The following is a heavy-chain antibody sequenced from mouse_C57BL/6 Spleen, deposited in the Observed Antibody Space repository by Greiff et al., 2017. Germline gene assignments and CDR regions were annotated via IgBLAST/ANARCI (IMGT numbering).Heavy chain of an antibody. V-gene: IGHV5-4*01. D-gene: IGHD1-1*01. CDR3: ARDGNYYGSTLFAY. Sequence: EVQVVESGGGLVKPGGSLKLSCAASGFTFSSYAMSWVRQTPEKRLEWVATISDGGSYTYYPDNVKGRFTISRDNAKNTLYLQMSHLKSEDTAMYYCARDGNYYGSTLFAYWGQGTLVTVSA. J-gene: IGHJ3*01. CDR1: GFTFSSYA. CDR2: ISDGGSYT.